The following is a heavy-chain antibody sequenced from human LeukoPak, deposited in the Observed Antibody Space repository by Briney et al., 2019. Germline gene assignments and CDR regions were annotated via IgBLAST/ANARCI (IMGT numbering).Heavy chain of an antibody. CDR1: TFTVSTNY. CDR2: IYAGGNT. J-gene: IGHJ4*02. Sequence: GGSLRLSCAASTFTVSTNYMSWVRQAPGKGLEWVSVIYAGGNTNYADSVKGRFTISRDNSKNTVYLQTNSLRAEDTAVYYCVRGLATSSNYWGQGTLVSVSS. V-gene: IGHV3-53*01. D-gene: IGHD1-1*01. CDR3: VRGLATSSNY.